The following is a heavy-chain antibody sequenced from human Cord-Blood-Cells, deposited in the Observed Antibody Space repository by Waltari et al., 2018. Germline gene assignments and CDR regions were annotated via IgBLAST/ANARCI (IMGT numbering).Heavy chain of an antibody. Sequence: QVQLVQSGAEVKKPGASAKVSCKVSGYTPIELSMHSVRQAPGKGLEWMGGFDPEDGETIYAQKFQGRVTMTEDTSTDTAYMELSSLRSEDTAVYYCATDCSSTSCYNWFDPWGQGTLVTVSS. J-gene: IGHJ5*02. D-gene: IGHD2-2*01. CDR2: FDPEDGET. CDR3: ATDCSSTSCYNWFDP. CDR1: GYTPIELS. V-gene: IGHV1-24*01.